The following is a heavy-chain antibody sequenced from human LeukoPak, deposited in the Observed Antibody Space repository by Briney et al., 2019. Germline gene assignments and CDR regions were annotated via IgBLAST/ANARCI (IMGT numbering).Heavy chain of an antibody. J-gene: IGHJ6*04. V-gene: IGHV3-48*03. CDR1: GFTFSSYE. CDR2: ISSSGSTI. Sequence: LPGGSLRLSCAASGFTFSSYEMNWVRQAPGKGLEWVSYISSSGSTIYYADSVKGRFIISRDNAKNSLYLQMNSLRAEDTAVYYCAELGITMIGGVWGKGTTVTISS. D-gene: IGHD3-10*02. CDR3: AELGITMIGGV.